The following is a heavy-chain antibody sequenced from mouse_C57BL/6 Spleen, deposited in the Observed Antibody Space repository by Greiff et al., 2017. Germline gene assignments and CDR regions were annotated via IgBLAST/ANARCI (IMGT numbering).Heavy chain of an antibody. D-gene: IGHD2-5*01. CDR1: GYSFTGYY. Sequence: VQLKQSGPELVKPGASVKISCKASGYSFTGYYMNWVKQSPEKSLEWIGEINPSTGGTTYNQKFKAKATLTVDKSSSTAYMQLKSLTSEDSAVYYCARGESKRYFDYWGQGTTLTVSS. J-gene: IGHJ2*01. V-gene: IGHV1-42*01. CDR3: ARGESKRYFDY. CDR2: INPSTGGT.